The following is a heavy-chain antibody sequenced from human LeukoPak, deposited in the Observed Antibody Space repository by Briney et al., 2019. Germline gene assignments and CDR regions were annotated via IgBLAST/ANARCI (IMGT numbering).Heavy chain of an antibody. J-gene: IGHJ4*02. CDR2: IYPGDSDT. CDR3: ARRSVAGTVDTAMVEYFDY. Sequence: GESLKISRKGSGDSFTSNWIGGVRQMPGKGLEWMGIIYPGDSDTRYSPSFQGQVTISADKSISTAYLQWSSLKASDTAMYYCARRSVAGTVDTAMVEYFDYWGQGTLVTVSS. CDR1: GDSFTSNW. V-gene: IGHV5-51*01. D-gene: IGHD5-18*01.